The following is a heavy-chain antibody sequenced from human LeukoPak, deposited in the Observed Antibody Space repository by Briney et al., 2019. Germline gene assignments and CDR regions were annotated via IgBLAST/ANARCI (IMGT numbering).Heavy chain of an antibody. CDR2: IIPIFGTA. D-gene: IGHD7-27*01. CDR3: ARDLSLESGPGAYFDY. Sequence: ASVKVSCKASGGTFSSYAISWVRQAPGRGLEWMGGIIPIFGTANYAQKFQGRVTITADESTSTAYMELSSLRSENTAVYYCARDLSLESGPGAYFDYWGQGTLVTVSS. CDR1: GGTFSSYA. J-gene: IGHJ4*02. V-gene: IGHV1-69*13.